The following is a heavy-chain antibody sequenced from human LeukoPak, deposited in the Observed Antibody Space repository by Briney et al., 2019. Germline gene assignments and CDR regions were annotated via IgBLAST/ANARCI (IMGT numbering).Heavy chain of an antibody. D-gene: IGHD1-14*01. CDR2: IGPTGTDR. J-gene: IGHJ4*02. V-gene: IGHV3-21*01. CDR3: ATETIGRRYDY. CDR1: GFTFSSCG. Sequence: GGSLRLSCAASGFTFSSCGFNWVRQAPGKGLELVSSIGPTGTDRYYADSVRGRFTISRDNAKNSMYLQMDSLRDEDTAVYYCATETIGRRYDYWGQGTLLTVSS.